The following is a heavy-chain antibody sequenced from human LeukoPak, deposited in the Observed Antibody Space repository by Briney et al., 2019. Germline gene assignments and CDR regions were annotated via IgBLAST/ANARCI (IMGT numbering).Heavy chain of an antibody. D-gene: IGHD4-23*01. V-gene: IGHV1-46*01. CDR3: ARAYGGNSGTFDY. CDR2: INSSGGST. CDR1: GYIFTSYN. J-gene: IGHJ4*02. Sequence: ASVKVSCKASGYIFTSYNMYWVRRAPGQGLEWMGIINSSGGSTNYAQKFQGRVTMTRDTSTSTVYMELSRLRSDDTAVYYCARAYGGNSGTFDYWGQGTLVTVSS.